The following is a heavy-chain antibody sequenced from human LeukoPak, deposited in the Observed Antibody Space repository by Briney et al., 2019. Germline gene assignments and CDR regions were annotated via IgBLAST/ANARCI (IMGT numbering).Heavy chain of an antibody. D-gene: IGHD2-8*01. V-gene: IGHV1-18*01. CDR2: ISAYNGNT. Sequence: ASVKVSCKASGYTFTSYGISWVRQAPGQGLEWMGWISAYNGNTNYAQKLQGRVTTTTDTSTSTAYMELRSLRSDDTAVYYCARDIVLMVYADDYYYYGMDVWGQGTTVTVSS. CDR1: GYTFTSYG. CDR3: ARDIVLMVYADDYYYYGMDV. J-gene: IGHJ6*02.